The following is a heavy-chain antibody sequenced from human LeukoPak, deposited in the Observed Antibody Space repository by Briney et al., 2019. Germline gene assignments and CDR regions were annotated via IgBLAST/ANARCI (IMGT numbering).Heavy chain of an antibody. J-gene: IGHJ4*02. CDR2: ISSSGSTI. CDR1: GFTFSSYS. CDR3: ARVVRGSLEYFDY. V-gene: IGHV3-48*04. Sequence: GGSLRLSCAASGFTFSSYSMNWVRQAPGKGLEWVSYISSSGSTIYYADSVKGRFTISRDNAKNSLYLQMNSLRAEDTAVYYCARVVRGSLEYFDYWGQGTLVTVSS. D-gene: IGHD3-10*01.